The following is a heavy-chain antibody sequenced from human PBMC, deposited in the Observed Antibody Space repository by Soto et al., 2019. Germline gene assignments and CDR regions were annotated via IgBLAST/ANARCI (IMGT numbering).Heavy chain of an antibody. Sequence: SETLSLTCTVSGGAISSYYWSWIRQSPGKGLEWIGYIYYSGSTNYNPSLKSRVTISVDTSKNQFSLKLSSVTAADTAVYYCARAGTRGYWFDPWGQGILVTVS. CDR3: ARAGTRGYWFDP. CDR2: IYYSGST. D-gene: IGHD6-13*01. J-gene: IGHJ5*02. CDR1: GGAISSYY. V-gene: IGHV4-59*01.